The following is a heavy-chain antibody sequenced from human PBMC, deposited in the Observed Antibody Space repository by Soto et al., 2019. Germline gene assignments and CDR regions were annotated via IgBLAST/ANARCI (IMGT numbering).Heavy chain of an antibody. CDR1: GYTFTSYA. CDR2: INAGNGNT. CDR3: ARGGGEVVVVWAAAFDI. V-gene: IGHV1-3*01. Sequence: ASVKVSCKASGYTFTSYAMHWVRQAPGQRLEWMGWINAGNGNTKYSQRFQGRVTITRDTSASTAYMELSSLRSEDTAVYYCARGGGEVVVVWAAAFDIWGQGTMVTVSS. J-gene: IGHJ3*02. D-gene: IGHD2-15*01.